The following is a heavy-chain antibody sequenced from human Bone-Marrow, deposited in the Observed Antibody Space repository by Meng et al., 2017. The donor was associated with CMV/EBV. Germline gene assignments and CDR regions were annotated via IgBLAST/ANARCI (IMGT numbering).Heavy chain of an antibody. CDR3: ARRGDKITFDY. CDR1: GESFSDHY. Sequence: GSLRLSCAVYGESFSDHYWTWIRQPPGKGLEWIGEVDHSGRTNCNPSLKSRVAISVVTSKNQFSLKLNSVTAADTALYFCARRGDKITFDYWGQGILVTVSS. J-gene: IGHJ4*02. D-gene: IGHD3-10*01. CDR2: VDHSGRT. V-gene: IGHV4-34*01.